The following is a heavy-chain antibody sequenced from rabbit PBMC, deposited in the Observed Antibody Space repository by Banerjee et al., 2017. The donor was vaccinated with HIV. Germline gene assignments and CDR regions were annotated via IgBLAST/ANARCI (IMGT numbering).Heavy chain of an antibody. CDR1: GLDFSSSYH. V-gene: IGHV1S40*01. J-gene: IGHJ3*01. CDR2: IVTGSSGTT. Sequence: QSLEESGGDLVKPGASLTLTCTASGLDFSSSYHVCWVRQAPGKGLEWIACIVTGSSGTTYYASWAKGRFTISSDNVQNTVDLQLNSLTAADTATYFCARGYDDYDARLDLWGPGTLVTVS. D-gene: IGHD2-1*01. CDR3: ARGYDDYDARLDL.